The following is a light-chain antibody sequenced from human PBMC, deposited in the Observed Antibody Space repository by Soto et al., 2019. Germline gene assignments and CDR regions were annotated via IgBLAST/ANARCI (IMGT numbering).Light chain of an antibody. J-gene: IGLJ2*01. CDR1: RGHSNYA. Sequence: QSVLTQSPSASASLGASVKLTCTLSRGHSNYAIAWHQQQSEKGPRYLMKLNSDGSHSKGDGIPDRFSGSSSGAERYLTISLLQSEEEADYYCQTWGSSIVVFGGGTKLTVL. CDR2: LNSDGSH. V-gene: IGLV4-69*01. CDR3: QTWGSSIVV.